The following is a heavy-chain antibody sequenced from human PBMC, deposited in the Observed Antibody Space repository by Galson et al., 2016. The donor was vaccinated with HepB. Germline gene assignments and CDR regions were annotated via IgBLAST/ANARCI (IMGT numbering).Heavy chain of an antibody. D-gene: IGHD6-19*01. Sequence: SLRLSCAASGFTFGDYGMHWVRQAPGKGPEWVGVVSFNGKVQYHADSVKGRFTISRDNSKNTLYLQMDSLRVEDTALYYCAKEPQKYSSGWYYYNWGQGALVTVSS. CDR3: AKEPQKYSSGWYYYN. V-gene: IGHV3-30*18. J-gene: IGHJ4*02. CDR1: GFTFGDYG. CDR2: VSFNGKVQ.